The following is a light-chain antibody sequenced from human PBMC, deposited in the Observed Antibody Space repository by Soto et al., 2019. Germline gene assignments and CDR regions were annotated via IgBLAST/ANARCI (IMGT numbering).Light chain of an antibody. J-gene: IGKJ1*01. CDR3: QQRSKSRT. V-gene: IGKV3-11*01. Sequence: MGLTHSPATLSWYPGERATLSCRASQIVSSYLAGYQQKPGQAPRLLIYGASNRATGIPDRFSGSGSGTDFTLTICRLEPEDFAVYYCQQRSKSRTFGQGTKVDIK. CDR2: GAS. CDR1: QIVSSY.